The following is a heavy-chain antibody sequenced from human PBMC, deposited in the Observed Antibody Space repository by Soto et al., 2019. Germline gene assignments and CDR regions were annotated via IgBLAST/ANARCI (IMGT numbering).Heavy chain of an antibody. V-gene: IGHV3-23*01. CDR2: ISGSGGST. Sequence: GGSLRLSCAASGFTFSSYAMSWVRQAPGKGLEWVSAISGSGGSTYYADSVKGRFTISRDNSKNTLYLQMNSLRAEDTAVYYCAKGPMITFGGVIVSDYWGQGTLVTVSS. CDR1: GFTFSSYA. CDR3: AKGPMITFGGVIVSDY. D-gene: IGHD3-16*02. J-gene: IGHJ4*02.